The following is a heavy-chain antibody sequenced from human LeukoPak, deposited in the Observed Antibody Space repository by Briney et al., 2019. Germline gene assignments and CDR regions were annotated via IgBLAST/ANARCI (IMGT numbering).Heavy chain of an antibody. CDR2: IYYSGST. D-gene: IGHD6-13*01. V-gene: IGHV4-59*12. CDR3: ARERIGIAATGTLRGPRNYYYYMDV. CDR1: GGSISSYY. J-gene: IGHJ6*03. Sequence: PSETLSLTCTVSGGSISSYYWSWIRQPPGKGLEWIGYIYYSGSTNYNPSLKSRVTISVDTSKNQFSLKLSSVTAADTAVYYCARERIGIAATGTLRGPRNYYYYMDVWGKGTTVTVSS.